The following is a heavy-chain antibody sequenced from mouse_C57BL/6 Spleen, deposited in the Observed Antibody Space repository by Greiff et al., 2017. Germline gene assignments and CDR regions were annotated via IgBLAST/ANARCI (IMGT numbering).Heavy chain of an antibody. CDR2: INPSTGGP. D-gene: IGHD2-2*01. Sequence: QVQLQQSGAELVKPGASVKISCKASGYAFSSYWMNWVKQRPGQGLEWIGNINPSTGGPNYNEKFKSKATLTVDKSSSTAYMQLSSLTSEDSAVYYCARDYGYAWFAYWGQGTLVTVSA. CDR1: GYAFSSYW. CDR3: ARDYGYAWFAY. V-gene: IGHV1-53*01. J-gene: IGHJ3*01.